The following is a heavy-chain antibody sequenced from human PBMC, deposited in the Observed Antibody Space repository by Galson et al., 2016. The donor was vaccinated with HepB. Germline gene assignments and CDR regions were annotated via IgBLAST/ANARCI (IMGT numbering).Heavy chain of an antibody. V-gene: IGHV3-11*01. CDR1: GFAFSDYY. D-gene: IGHD4-17*01. CDR3: ARDREAETTMPTFDL. J-gene: IGHJ5*02. CDR2: IAGRSTTI. Sequence: SLRLSCAASGFAFSDYYMSWIRQAPGKGPEWIAYIAGRSTTIYLSDSVKGRFTVSWDNTKGSLFLQMADLRAEDTATYFCARDREAETTMPTFDLWGQGVLVTVSS.